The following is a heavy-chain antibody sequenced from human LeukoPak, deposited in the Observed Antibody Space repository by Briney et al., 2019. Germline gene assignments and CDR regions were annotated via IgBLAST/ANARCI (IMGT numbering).Heavy chain of an antibody. V-gene: IGHV4-38-2*02. Sequence: SETLSLTCSVSGYSVSSGYYWGWIRQSPGKGLEWIGSMYHSGTTYYNPSLKSRVALSVDTSKNQFSLKLSSVTAADTAVYYCAGQYTGYDAFDYWGQGTLVTVSS. D-gene: IGHD5-12*01. J-gene: IGHJ4*02. CDR2: MYHSGTT. CDR3: AGQYTGYDAFDY. CDR1: GYSVSSGYY.